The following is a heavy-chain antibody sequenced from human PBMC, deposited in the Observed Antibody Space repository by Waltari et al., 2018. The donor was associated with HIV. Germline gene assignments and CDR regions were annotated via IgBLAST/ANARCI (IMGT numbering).Heavy chain of an antibody. J-gene: IGHJ5*02. D-gene: IGHD2-15*01. V-gene: IGHV2-5*02. Sequence: QITLRESGPTLVKPTQILTLTCTSSGFSLSTNGVGEGWVRQPPGKALEGLAVIYWDEDKRYRPYLIDKLNINKETSKKEVVLTMTNIDPADTATYYCVHGRDDGGSKWFGPRGQRTLVTVSS. CDR2: IYWDEDK. CDR1: GFSLSTNGVG. CDR3: VHGRDDGGSKWFGP.